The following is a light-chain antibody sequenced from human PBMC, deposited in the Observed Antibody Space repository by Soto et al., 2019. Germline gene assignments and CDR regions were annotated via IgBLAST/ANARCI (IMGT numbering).Light chain of an antibody. CDR1: SSDVGTYNQ. CDR3: CSYTTSSTLV. Sequence: QSALTQPASVSGSPGQSITISCTGTSSDVGTYNQVSWYQQHPGKAPQLIIYEVSKRPSGLSNRFSASKSGNTASLTISGLQAEDEADYYCCSYTTSSTLVFGTGTKLTVL. CDR2: EVS. J-gene: IGLJ1*01. V-gene: IGLV2-14*01.